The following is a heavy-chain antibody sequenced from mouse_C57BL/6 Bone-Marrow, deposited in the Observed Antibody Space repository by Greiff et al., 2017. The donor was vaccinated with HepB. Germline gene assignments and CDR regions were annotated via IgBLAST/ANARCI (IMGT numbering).Heavy chain of an antibody. Sequence: EVKLVESGGGLVQPGGSLKLSCAASGFTFSDYGMAWVRQAPRKGPEWVAFISNLAYSIYYADTVTGRFTISRGNAKNTLYLEMSSLRSEDTAMYYCARGLYFDYWGQGTTLTVSS. CDR3: ARGLYFDY. CDR1: GFTFSDYG. CDR2: ISNLAYSI. J-gene: IGHJ2*01. V-gene: IGHV5-15*01.